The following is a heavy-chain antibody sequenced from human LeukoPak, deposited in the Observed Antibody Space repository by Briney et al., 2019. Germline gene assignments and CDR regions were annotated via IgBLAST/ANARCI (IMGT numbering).Heavy chain of an antibody. CDR1: GFTFSSYW. Sequence: GGSLRLSCAASGFTFSSYWMSWVRQAPGKGLEWVANIKQDGSEKYYVDSVKGRFTISRDNAKNSLYLQMNSLRAEDTAVYYCARVGRVQSGAFDIWGQGTMVTVSS. V-gene: IGHV3-7*01. J-gene: IGHJ3*02. CDR3: ARVGRVQSGAFDI. CDR2: IKQDGSEK. D-gene: IGHD6-25*01.